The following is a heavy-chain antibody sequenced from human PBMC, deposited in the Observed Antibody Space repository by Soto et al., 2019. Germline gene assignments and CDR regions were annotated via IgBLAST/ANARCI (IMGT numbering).Heavy chain of an antibody. V-gene: IGHV1-46*03. CDR2: INPSGDST. CDR1: GYTFTSYY. Sequence: QVQLVQSGAEVKKPGASVKVSCKASGYTFTSYYMHWVRQAPGQGLEWMGIINPSGDSTSYAQKFKGRVIVTRDTSTSTVYMELSSLRSEDTAVYFCARDFGYSSRWYYFDHWGQGTLVTVSS. D-gene: IGHD6-13*01. CDR3: ARDFGYSSRWYYFDH. J-gene: IGHJ4*02.